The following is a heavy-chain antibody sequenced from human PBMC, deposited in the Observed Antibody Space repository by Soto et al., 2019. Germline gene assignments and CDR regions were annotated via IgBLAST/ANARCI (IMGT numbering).Heavy chain of an antibody. CDR1: GGSISSYY. Sequence: PSETLSLTCTVSGGSISSYYWSWIRQPPGKGLEWIGYIYYSGSTNYNPSLKSRVTISVDTSKNQFSLKLSSVTAADTAVYYCARDSGRHGVATIMDYYYYGMDVWGQGTTVTVS. CDR2: IYYSGST. CDR3: ARDSGRHGVATIMDYYYYGMDV. D-gene: IGHD5-12*01. J-gene: IGHJ6*02. V-gene: IGHV4-59*01.